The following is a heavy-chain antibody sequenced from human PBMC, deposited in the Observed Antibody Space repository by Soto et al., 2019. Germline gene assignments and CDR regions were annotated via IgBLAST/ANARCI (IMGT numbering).Heavy chain of an antibody. D-gene: IGHD6-13*01. CDR2: INAGNGNT. Sequence: GASLKVSCKASGYTFTSYAMHWVRQAPGQRLEWMGWINAGNGNTKYSQKFQGRVTITRDTSASTAYMELSSLRSEDTAVYYCARDRKGSSWYGYYFDYWGQGTLVTVSS. CDR3: ARDRKGSSWYGYYFDY. J-gene: IGHJ4*02. CDR1: GYTFTSYA. V-gene: IGHV1-3*01.